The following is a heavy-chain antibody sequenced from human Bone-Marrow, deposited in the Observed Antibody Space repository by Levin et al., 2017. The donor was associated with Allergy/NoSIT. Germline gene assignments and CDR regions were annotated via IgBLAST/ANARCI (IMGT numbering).Heavy chain of an antibody. CDR1: GYTFTSFD. V-gene: IGHV1-8*01. CDR2: MYPNSDNA. Sequence: GESLKISCKTSGYTFTSFDINWVRQATGQGLEWMGWMYPNSDNAGYAQKFQGRVTMTRNTSISTAYMELSSLRSEDTAIYYCARGELGSGYLFDYWGQGTLVTVSP. J-gene: IGHJ4*02. CDR3: ARGELGSGYLFDY. D-gene: IGHD5-12*01.